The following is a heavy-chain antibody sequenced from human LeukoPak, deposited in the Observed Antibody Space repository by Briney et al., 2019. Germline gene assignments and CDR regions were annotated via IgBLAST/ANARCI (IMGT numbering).Heavy chain of an antibody. CDR3: ARTFYASGSHDAGFDH. V-gene: IGHV4-38-2*01. D-gene: IGHD3-10*01. CDR1: GYSISSGYH. CDR2: IYHSGST. J-gene: IGHJ4*02. Sequence: SETLSLTCAVSGYSISSGYHWGWIRQPPGKGLEWIGSIYHSGSTDHNPSLKSRVTISVDTSKNQFSLKLNSMTAADTAMYYCARTFYASGSHDAGFDHWGQGTLVTASS.